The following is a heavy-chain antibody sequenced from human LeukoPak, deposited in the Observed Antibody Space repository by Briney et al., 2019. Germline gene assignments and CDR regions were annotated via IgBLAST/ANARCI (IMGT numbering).Heavy chain of an antibody. CDR3: AKDRGGYCSGDRCYYYSYYMDV. V-gene: IGHV3-30*02. Sequence: GGSLRLSCAASGFTFSSYGMHWVRQAPGKGLEWVALIWYDGSKKYYADSVKGRFTISRDNSKNTLYLQMNTLRAEDTAIYYCAKDRGGYCSGDRCYYYSYYMDVWGKGTTVTVSS. J-gene: IGHJ6*03. CDR1: GFTFSSYG. D-gene: IGHD2-15*01. CDR2: IWYDGSKK.